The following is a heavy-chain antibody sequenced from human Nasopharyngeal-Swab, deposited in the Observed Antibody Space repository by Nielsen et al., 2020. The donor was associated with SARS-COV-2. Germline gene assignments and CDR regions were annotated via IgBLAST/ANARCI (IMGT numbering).Heavy chain of an antibody. J-gene: IGHJ5*02. CDR1: GLTFSSYA. D-gene: IGHD6-19*01. CDR3: ARDRGIAVANNWFDP. Sequence: SLKISSAASGLTFSSYAMHWVRQAPGKGLEWVAVISYDGSNKCYADSVKGRFTISRDNSKNTLYLQMNSLRAEDTAVYYCARDRGIAVANNWFDPWGQGTLVTVSS. V-gene: IGHV3-30*04. CDR2: ISYDGSNK.